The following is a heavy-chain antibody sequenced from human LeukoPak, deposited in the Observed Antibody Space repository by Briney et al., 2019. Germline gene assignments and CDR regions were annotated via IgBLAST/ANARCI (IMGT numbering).Heavy chain of an antibody. CDR3: ARGGGDGSRSQDFDY. V-gene: IGHV4-61*01. Sequence: SETLSLTCTVSGGSISSSSYYWNWIRQPPGKGLEWIAYIHYSGSTNYDPSLKSRVTISIDTSKNQFSLKVTSVTVADTAVYYCARGGGDGSRSQDFDYWGQGILVTVSS. CDR1: GGSISSSSYY. J-gene: IGHJ4*02. CDR2: IHYSGST. D-gene: IGHD6-13*01.